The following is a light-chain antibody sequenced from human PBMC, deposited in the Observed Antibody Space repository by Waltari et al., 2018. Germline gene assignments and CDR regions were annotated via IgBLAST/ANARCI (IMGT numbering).Light chain of an antibody. V-gene: IGLV1-44*01. CDR2: SDN. Sequence: QSVLTQPPSASGTPGQRVTISCSGSSSNIGSDTVNWYQQLPGTAPRLLIYSDNQRPSGVPDRVSGPKSGTSAALAISGLQPEDEADYYGAAGDDSLSGCWVFGGGTRLTVL. CDR1: SSNIGSDT. CDR3: AAGDDSLSGCWV. J-gene: IGLJ3*02.